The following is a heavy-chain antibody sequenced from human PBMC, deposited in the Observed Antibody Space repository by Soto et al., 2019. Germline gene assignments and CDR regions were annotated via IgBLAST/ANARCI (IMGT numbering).Heavy chain of an antibody. CDR2: IYYKGKT. J-gene: IGHJ3*02. CDR3: AREATPSYYYDSGGYDAFDI. V-gene: IGHV4-59*01. Sequence: VQLQESGPGLVKPSETLSLTCTVSGGSISNYYWSWIRQPPGKGLEWIGYIYYKGKTNYNPSLQSRVTISVDTSKNQFALKLNSVTAADTAVYYCAREATPSYYYDSGGYDAFDIWGQGTMVTVSS. D-gene: IGHD3-22*01. CDR1: GGSISNYY.